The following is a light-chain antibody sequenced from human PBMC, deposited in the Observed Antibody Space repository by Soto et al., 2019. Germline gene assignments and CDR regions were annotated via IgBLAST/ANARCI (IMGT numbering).Light chain of an antibody. Sequence: EIVLTQSPGPLSLSPGERATLPCRASQRVSSHSLAWYQQKPGQAPRTLIYGASSRATGIPARVSASGSGTDFTLTISRLEPEDFAVYYCHHYPRSSWTFGEGTKVEVK. CDR3: HHYPRSSWT. J-gene: IGKJ1*01. CDR2: GAS. CDR1: QRVSSHS. V-gene: IGKV3-20*01.